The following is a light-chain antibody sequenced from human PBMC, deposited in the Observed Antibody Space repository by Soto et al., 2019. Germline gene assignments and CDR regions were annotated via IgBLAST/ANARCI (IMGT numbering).Light chain of an antibody. V-gene: IGKV3-20*01. J-gene: IGKJ1*01. CDR1: QSVSSSY. CDR2: GAY. Sequence: LSPGARATLSCRASQSVSSSYLAWYQQKPGQAPRLLIYGAYSRASGIPDRFSGGGSGTDFTLTIRRLEPEEVSVYYCQQYGSSPWTFALGTKVDI. CDR3: QQYGSSPWT.